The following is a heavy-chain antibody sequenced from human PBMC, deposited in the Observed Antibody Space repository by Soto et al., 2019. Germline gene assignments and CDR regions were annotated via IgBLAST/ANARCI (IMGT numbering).Heavy chain of an antibody. D-gene: IGHD6-19*01. CDR3: ARGREQWLVDAFDI. CDR2: LNPSGST. Sequence: PSETLSLTCAVYGGSFSGYYWSWIRQPPGKGLEWIGELNPSGSTNYHPSLNSRVTISSDTSKNQLSLRLNSVTAADTALYYCARGREQWLVDAFDIWGQGXMVTV. V-gene: IGHV4-34*01. J-gene: IGHJ3*02. CDR1: GGSFSGYY.